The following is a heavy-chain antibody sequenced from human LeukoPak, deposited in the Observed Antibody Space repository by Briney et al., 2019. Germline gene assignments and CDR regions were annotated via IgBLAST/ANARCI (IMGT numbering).Heavy chain of an antibody. J-gene: IGHJ4*02. CDR1: GGSISSYY. V-gene: IGHV4-59*01. CDR3: ARRRRVTATTYYLDY. Sequence: SETLSHTCTVAGGSISSYYWSWIRQPPGKGLEWIGYIYYSGGTNYNPSLKSRVTMSVDTSKNQFSLNLSSVTAADTAVYYCARRRRVTATTYYLDYWGQGTLVTVSS. D-gene: IGHD1-20*01. CDR2: IYYSGGT.